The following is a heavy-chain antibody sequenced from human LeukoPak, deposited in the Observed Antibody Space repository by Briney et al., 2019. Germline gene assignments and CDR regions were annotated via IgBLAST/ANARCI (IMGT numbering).Heavy chain of an antibody. J-gene: IGHJ6*03. CDR1: GDSLSSYY. CDR3: ARVSWFPGTSYYYMDV. Sequence: PSETLSLTCTVSGDSLSSYYWSWIRQPPGKGLEWIGYIYYSGSTNYNPSLKGRVTISVDTSKNQFSLKLTSVTAADTAVYYCARVSWFPGTSYYYMDVWGKGATVTVSS. D-gene: IGHD1-1*01. CDR2: IYYSGST. V-gene: IGHV4-59*01.